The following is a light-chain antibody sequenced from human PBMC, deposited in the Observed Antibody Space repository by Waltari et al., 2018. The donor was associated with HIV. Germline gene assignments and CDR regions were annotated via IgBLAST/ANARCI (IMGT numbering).Light chain of an antibody. Sequence: IVMTQSPATLSVSPGERATLSCRAGQSVRNNLAWYQQKPGQAPRLLIYDASTRATGVPARFSGSGSGTDFTLTISSLQSGDFAIYYCQQYNNWLTFGGGTKVEIK. CDR1: QSVRNN. V-gene: IGKV3-15*01. CDR3: QQYNNWLT. CDR2: DAS. J-gene: IGKJ4*01.